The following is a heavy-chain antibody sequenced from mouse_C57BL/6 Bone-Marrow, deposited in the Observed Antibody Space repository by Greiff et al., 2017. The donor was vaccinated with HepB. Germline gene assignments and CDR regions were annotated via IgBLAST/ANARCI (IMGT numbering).Heavy chain of an antibody. V-gene: IGHV1-5*01. Sequence: VQLQQSGTVLARPGASVKMSCKTSGYTFTSYWMHWVKQRPGQGLEWIGAIYPGNSDTSYNQKFKGKAKLTAVTSASTAYMELSSLTNEDSAVYYCTRDVYDKDYAMDYWGQGTSVTVSS. D-gene: IGHD2-2*01. CDR3: TRDVYDKDYAMDY. CDR1: GYTFTSYW. J-gene: IGHJ4*01. CDR2: IYPGNSDT.